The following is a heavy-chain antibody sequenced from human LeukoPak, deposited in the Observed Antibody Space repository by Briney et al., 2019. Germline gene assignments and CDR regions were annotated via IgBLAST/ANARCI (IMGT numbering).Heavy chain of an antibody. CDR1: GYTLTELS. CDR3: ATTPYYYDSSGSGYY. D-gene: IGHD3-22*01. V-gene: IGHV1-24*01. CDR2: FDPEDGET. Sequence: ASVKVSCKVSGYTLTELSMHWVRQAPGKGLEWMGGFDPEDGETIYAQKFQGRVTMTEDTSTDTAYMELSSPRSEDTAVYYCATTPYYYDSSGSGYYWGQGTLVTVSS. J-gene: IGHJ4*02.